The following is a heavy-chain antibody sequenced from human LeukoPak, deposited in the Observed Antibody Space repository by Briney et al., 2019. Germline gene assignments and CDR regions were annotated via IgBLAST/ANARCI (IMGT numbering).Heavy chain of an antibody. D-gene: IGHD2-2*02. CDR2: IIPKFAIA. CDR3: ARDRPGRYCSNTSCYTASPFDP. CDR1: RGTFSNYA. J-gene: IGHJ5*02. Sequence: SVKVSCKASRGTFSNYAISWMRQAPGQGLEWMGQIIPKFAIAHYAQKFQGRVTITADESTSTAYLELSSLRSEDTAVYYCARDRPGRYCSNTSCYTASPFDPWGQGTLVIVSS. V-gene: IGHV1-69*13.